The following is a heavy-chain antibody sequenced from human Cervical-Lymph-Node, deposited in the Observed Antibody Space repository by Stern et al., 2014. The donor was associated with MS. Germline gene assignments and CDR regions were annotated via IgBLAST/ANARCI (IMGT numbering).Heavy chain of an antibody. J-gene: IGHJ4*02. V-gene: IGHV4-38-2*02. CDR3: ARVGSGYSYAY. D-gene: IGHD5-18*01. Sequence: QLQLQESGPGLVKPSETLSLTCTVTGYSISSGYYWGWIRQPPGKGLEWIGSIYHSGSSHYNPSLHSRVSISVEPSQNQFSLKLTSVTAADTAMYYCARVGSGYSYAYWGQGTLVTVSS. CDR1: GYSISSGYY. CDR2: IYHSGSS.